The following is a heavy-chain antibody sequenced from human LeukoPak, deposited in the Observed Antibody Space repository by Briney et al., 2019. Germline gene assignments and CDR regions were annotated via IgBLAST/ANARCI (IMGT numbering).Heavy chain of an antibody. CDR2: ISGSGGRI. CDR3: VKFFALFTGFSGGGTFHY. D-gene: IGHD3-9*01. Sequence: GGSLRLSCAASGFTFSSYSMSWVRQAPGKGLEWVSSISGSGGRIDYADSVKGRFTISRDNSNNTLFLQMNSLRADDTAIYYCVKFFALFTGFSGGGTFHYWGQGTLVTVSS. CDR1: GFTFSSYS. J-gene: IGHJ4*02. V-gene: IGHV3-23*01.